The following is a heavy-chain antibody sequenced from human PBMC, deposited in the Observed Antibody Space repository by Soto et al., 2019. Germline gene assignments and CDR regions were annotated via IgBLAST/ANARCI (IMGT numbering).Heavy chain of an antibody. CDR1: GFTFSSYA. CDR3: ARREQSDYYYMDV. J-gene: IGHJ6*03. V-gene: IGHV3-30-3*01. D-gene: IGHD6-19*01. Sequence: GGSLRLSCAASGFTFSSYAMHWVRQAPGKGLEWVAVISYDGSNKYYADSVKGRFTISRDNSKNTLYLQMNSLRAEDMAVYYCARREQSDYYYMDVWGKGTSVTVSS. CDR2: ISYDGSNK.